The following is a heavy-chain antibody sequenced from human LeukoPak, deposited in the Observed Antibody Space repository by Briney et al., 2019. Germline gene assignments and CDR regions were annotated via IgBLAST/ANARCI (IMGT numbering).Heavy chain of an antibody. Sequence: GGSLRLSCAASGFTFSSYAMSWVRQAPGKGLEWVSGISGSGGTTDYADSVKGRFTISRDNSKNTLYLQMNSLRAEDTAVYYCAKGQGWEPNDAFDIWGQGTMVTVSS. CDR3: AKGQGWEPNDAFDI. CDR1: GFTFSSYA. V-gene: IGHV3-23*01. J-gene: IGHJ3*02. CDR2: ISGSGGTT. D-gene: IGHD1-14*01.